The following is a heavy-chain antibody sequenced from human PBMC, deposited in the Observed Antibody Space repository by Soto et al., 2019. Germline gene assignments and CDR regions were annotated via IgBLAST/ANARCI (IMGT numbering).Heavy chain of an antibody. CDR2: IYYSGST. D-gene: IGHD3-16*01. Sequence: NPSETLSLTCTVSGGSISSYYWSWIRQPPGKGLEWIGYIYYSGSTNYNPSLKSRVTISVDTSKNQFSLKLSSVTAADTAVYYCARWGSDSSGWFDPWGQGTLVTVSS. CDR3: ARWGSDSSGWFDP. J-gene: IGHJ5*02. CDR1: GGSISSYY. V-gene: IGHV4-59*01.